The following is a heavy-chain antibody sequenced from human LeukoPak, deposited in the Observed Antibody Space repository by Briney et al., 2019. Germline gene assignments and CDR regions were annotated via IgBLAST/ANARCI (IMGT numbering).Heavy chain of an antibody. CDR3: ARDRAGYNWVDG. J-gene: IGHJ5*02. V-gene: IGHV3-48*01. CDR1: GFTFARHS. Sequence: GGSLRLSCVGSGFTFARHSMNWVRQAPGKGLEWISYISSSSSHIYYSDSVKGRFTISRDNAKNSVYLQMNSLRAGDTAVYVCARDRAGYNWVDGWGQGTLVSVSS. D-gene: IGHD5-12*01. CDR2: ISSSSSHI.